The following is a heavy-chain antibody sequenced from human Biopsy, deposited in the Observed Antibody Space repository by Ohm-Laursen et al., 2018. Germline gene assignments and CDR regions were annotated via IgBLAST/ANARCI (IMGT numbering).Heavy chain of an antibody. D-gene: IGHD3-22*01. CDR2: IYYSGTT. CDR3: GRREVVITHDAFDT. CDR1: GGSISSYY. Sequence: GTLSLTWTVSGGSISSYYWNWIRQPPGKGLEWIGYIYYSGTTDYSPSLKSRVTILVDTSKNQFSLKLNSVTAADTAVYYCGRREVVITHDAFDTWGQGTMVTVSS. V-gene: IGHV4-59*08. J-gene: IGHJ3*02.